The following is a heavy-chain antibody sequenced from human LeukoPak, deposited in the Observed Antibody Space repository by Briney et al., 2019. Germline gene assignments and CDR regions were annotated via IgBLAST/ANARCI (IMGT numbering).Heavy chain of an antibody. V-gene: IGHV3-48*04. J-gene: IGHJ4*02. Sequence: GGSLRLSCAASGFTFSSYAMSWVRQAPGKGLEWVSYISSSSSTIYYADSVKGRFTISRDNAKNSLYLQMNSLRAEDTAVYYCARWDCSGGSCHPRGYWGQGTLVTVSS. CDR3: ARWDCSGGSCHPRGY. CDR1: GFTFSSYA. D-gene: IGHD2-15*01. CDR2: ISSSSSTI.